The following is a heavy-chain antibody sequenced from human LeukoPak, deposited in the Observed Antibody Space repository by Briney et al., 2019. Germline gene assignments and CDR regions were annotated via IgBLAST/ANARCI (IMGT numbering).Heavy chain of an antibody. Sequence: AGRSLRLSCAASGFTFSSYGMHWVRQAPGKGLEWVAVIWYDGSNKYYADSVKGRFTISRDNSKNTLYLQMNSLRAEDTAVYYCARGAVGYSSGRRWFNPWGQGTLVTVSS. J-gene: IGHJ5*02. CDR2: IWYDGSNK. CDR1: GFTFSSYG. V-gene: IGHV3-33*01. CDR3: ARGAVGYSSGRRWFNP. D-gene: IGHD6-19*01.